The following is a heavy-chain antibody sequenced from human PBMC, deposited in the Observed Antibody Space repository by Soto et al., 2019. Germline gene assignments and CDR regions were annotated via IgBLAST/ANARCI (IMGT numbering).Heavy chain of an antibody. CDR3: ARDKITGLFDY. CDR2: INHSGST. D-gene: IGHD2-8*02. V-gene: IGHV4-34*01. CDR1: GGSFRGFY. J-gene: IGHJ4*02. Sequence: QVQLQQWGAGLLKPSETLSLTCAVYGGSFRGFYWTWIRQPPGTGLEWIGEINHSGSTNYNLSLKSRVTISVDTSKNQFSLKLTSVTAADTAVYYCARDKITGLFDYWGQGTLVTVSS.